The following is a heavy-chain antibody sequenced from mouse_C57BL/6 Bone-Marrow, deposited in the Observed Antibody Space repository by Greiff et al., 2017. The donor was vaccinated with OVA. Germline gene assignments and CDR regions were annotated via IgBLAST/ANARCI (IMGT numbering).Heavy chain of an antibody. V-gene: IGHV1-72*01. CDR1: GYTFTSYW. CDR3: ARHYGSSSYYFDY. Sequence: VQLQQPGAGLVKPGASVKLSCKASGYTFTSYWMHWVKQRPGRGLEWIGRIDPNSGGTKYNEKFKSKATLTVDKPSSTAYMQLSSLTSEDSAVYYCARHYGSSSYYFDYWGQGTTLTVSS. J-gene: IGHJ2*01. CDR2: IDPNSGGT. D-gene: IGHD1-1*01.